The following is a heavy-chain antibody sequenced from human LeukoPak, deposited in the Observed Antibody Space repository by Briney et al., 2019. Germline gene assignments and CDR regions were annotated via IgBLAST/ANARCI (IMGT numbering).Heavy chain of an antibody. CDR3: ARDYGSGSYYNVGWFDP. Sequence: GASVKVSCKASGYTFTGYYMHWVRQAPGQGLEWMGWINPNSGGTNYAQKFQGRVTMTRDTSISTAYMELSRLRSDDTAVYYCARDYGSGSYYNVGWFDPWGQGTLVTVSS. J-gene: IGHJ5*02. V-gene: IGHV1-2*02. D-gene: IGHD3-10*01. CDR2: INPNSGGT. CDR1: GYTFTGYY.